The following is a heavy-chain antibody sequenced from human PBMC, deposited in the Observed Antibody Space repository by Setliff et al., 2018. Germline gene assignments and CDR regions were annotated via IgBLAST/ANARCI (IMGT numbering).Heavy chain of an antibody. J-gene: IGHJ3*02. CDR1: GGSISSYY. V-gene: IGHV4-4*07. D-gene: IGHD2-21*01. CDR2: IYTSWST. CDR3: ARVGDMAYCGGDCYFGDAFDI. Sequence: SETLSLTCTVSGGSISSYYWSWIRQPAGKELEWIGQIYTSWSTNYNPSLKSRVTISVDTSKNQFSLKLSSVTAADTAVYYCARVGDMAYCGGDCYFGDAFDIWGQGTMVTVSS.